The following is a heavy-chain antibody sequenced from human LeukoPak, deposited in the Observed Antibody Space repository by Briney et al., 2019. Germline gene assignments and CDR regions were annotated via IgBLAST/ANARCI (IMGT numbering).Heavy chain of an antibody. Sequence: SETLSLTCTVSGGSISSGTYYWSWIRQPAGKGLEWIGRIYTSGSTNYNPSLKSRVTMSVDTSKNQFSLKLSSVTAADTAVYYCARDPVTTVTTFDYWGQGTLVTVSS. V-gene: IGHV4-61*02. J-gene: IGHJ4*02. CDR3: ARDPVTTVTTFDY. CDR2: IYTSGST. CDR1: GGSISSGTYY. D-gene: IGHD4-17*01.